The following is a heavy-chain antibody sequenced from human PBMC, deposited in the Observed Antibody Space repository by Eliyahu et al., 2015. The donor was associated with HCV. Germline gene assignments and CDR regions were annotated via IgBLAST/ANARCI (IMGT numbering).Heavy chain of an antibody. V-gene: IGHV3-30*18. CDR2: ISNDESYK. J-gene: IGHJ6*02. Sequence: QVQLVESGGGVVQPGRSLRLSCXASGFTFXSYGMPGVRQLPGKGLXWVAFISNDESYKYYADSVKGRFSISRDNSKNTLSLQVNSLRHDDTAVYYCAKGSFRELLSLPQGDGLDVWGQGTTVTVSS. CDR3: AKGSFRELLSLPQGDGLDV. D-gene: IGHD3-16*02. CDR1: GFTFXSYG.